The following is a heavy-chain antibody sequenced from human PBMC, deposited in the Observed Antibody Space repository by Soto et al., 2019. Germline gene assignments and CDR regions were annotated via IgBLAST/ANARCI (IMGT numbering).Heavy chain of an antibody. Sequence: QVQLVQSGAELKKPGASVKVSCKASGYTFTNHGISWVRPAPGQGLEWVGWVSGYNDKTKSAQKFQGRVTMTTDTATNTAYMELRSLRSDDTAVYFCARDFYPVAYFFDYWGQGTLVTVSS. J-gene: IGHJ4*02. D-gene: IGHD2-21*01. V-gene: IGHV1-18*04. CDR2: VSGYNDKT. CDR1: GYTFTNHG. CDR3: ARDFYPVAYFFDY.